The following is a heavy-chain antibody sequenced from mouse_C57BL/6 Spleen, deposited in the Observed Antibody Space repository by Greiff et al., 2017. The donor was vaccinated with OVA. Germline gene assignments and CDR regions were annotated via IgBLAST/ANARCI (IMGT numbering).Heavy chain of an antibody. Sequence: QVQLQQPGAELVKPGASVKLSCKASGYTFTSYWMHWVKQRPGQGLEWIGMIHPNSGSTNYNEKFKSKATLTVDKSSSTAYMQLSSLTSEDSAVYYCATADGSSYGYFDVWGTGTTVTVSS. CDR1: GYTFTSYW. D-gene: IGHD1-1*01. V-gene: IGHV1-64*01. CDR2: IHPNSGST. CDR3: ATADGSSYGYFDV. J-gene: IGHJ1*03.